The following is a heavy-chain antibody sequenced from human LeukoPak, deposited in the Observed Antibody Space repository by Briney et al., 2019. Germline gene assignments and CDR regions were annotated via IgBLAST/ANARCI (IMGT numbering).Heavy chain of an antibody. J-gene: IGHJ5*02. Sequence: GGSLRLSCAASGFTFSSYWMSWVRQAPGKGLEWVANIKQDGSEKYYVDSVKGRFTISRDNAKNSLYLQMNSLRAEDTAVYYCARVVQTYYYDSSGYCPANWFDPWGQGTLVTVSS. CDR2: IKQDGSEK. CDR3: ARVVQTYYYDSSGYCPANWFDP. CDR1: GFTFSSYW. V-gene: IGHV3-7*01. D-gene: IGHD3-22*01.